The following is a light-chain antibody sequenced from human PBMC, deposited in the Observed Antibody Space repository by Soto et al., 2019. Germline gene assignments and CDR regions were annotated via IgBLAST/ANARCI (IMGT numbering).Light chain of an antibody. CDR3: SSYTSGSTLYV. J-gene: IGLJ1*01. Sequence: QAVLTQPASVSGSPGQSITISCTGTSSDVGSYNYVSWYQHHPGKAPRLMIYASSNWPSGVSHRFSGSRSGNTASLTISGLQAEDEADYYCSSYTSGSTLYVFGTGTKLTVL. CDR1: SSDVGSYNY. V-gene: IGLV2-14*01. CDR2: ASS.